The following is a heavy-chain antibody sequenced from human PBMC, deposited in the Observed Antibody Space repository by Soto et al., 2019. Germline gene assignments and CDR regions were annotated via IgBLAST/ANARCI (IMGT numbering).Heavy chain of an antibody. CDR3: ARVKSITIFGVALDAFDI. Sequence: PSETLSLTCTVSGGSISTYYWSWTRQPPGKGLEWIGYIYYSGSTNYNPSLKSRVTISVDTSKNQFSLKLSSVTAADTAVYYCARVKSITIFGVALDAFDIWGQGTMVTVSS. V-gene: IGHV4-59*01. D-gene: IGHD3-3*01. J-gene: IGHJ3*02. CDR1: GGSISTYY. CDR2: IYYSGST.